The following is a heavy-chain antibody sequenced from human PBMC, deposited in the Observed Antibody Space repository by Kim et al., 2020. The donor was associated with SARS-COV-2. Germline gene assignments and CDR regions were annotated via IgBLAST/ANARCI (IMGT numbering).Heavy chain of an antibody. CDR1: GDSVSSSALY. Sequence: SETLSLTCTVSGDSVSSSALYWGWIRQPPGKGLEWLRNVYYTGRAYYNPSLNGRVTIFGDTSRNQLSLHLSAVTAADTAGYFCVRVGFCSRGTCSQPPFSYWGQGTLVTVSS. J-gene: IGHJ4*02. V-gene: IGHV4-39*02. D-gene: IGHD2-15*01. CDR2: VYYTGRA. CDR3: VRVGFCSRGTCSQPPFSY.